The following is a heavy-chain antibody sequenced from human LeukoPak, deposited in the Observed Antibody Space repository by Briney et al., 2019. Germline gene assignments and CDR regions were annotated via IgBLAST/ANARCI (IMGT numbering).Heavy chain of an antibody. CDR1: GGSISSSSYY. J-gene: IGHJ5*02. D-gene: IGHD6-19*01. V-gene: IGHV4-39*07. CDR3: ARVGGWYSGNWFDP. CDR2: IYYSGST. Sequence: PSETLSLTCTVSGGSISSSSYYWGWIRQPPGKGLEWIGSIYYSGSTYYNPSLKSRVTISVDTSKNQFSLKLSSVTAADTAVYYCARVGGWYSGNWFDPWGQGTLVTVSS.